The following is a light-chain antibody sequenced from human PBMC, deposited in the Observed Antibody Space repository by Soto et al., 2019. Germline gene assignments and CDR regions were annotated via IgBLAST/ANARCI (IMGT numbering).Light chain of an antibody. J-gene: IGLJ2*01. CDR1: RSDVGSDNL. Sequence: QSALTQPASVSGSPGQSITISCTGTRSDVGSDNLVSWYQQHPGKAPKLMIYEGTRRPSGVSDRFSGSKSGNTASLTISGLQAEDEADYCCSYAPSTTLKIFGGGTKLTVL. V-gene: IGLV2-23*01. CDR2: EGT. CDR3: CSYAPSTTLKI.